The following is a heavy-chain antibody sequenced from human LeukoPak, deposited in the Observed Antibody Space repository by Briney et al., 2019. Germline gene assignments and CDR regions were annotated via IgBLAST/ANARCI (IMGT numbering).Heavy chain of an antibody. CDR1: GGSFSGYY. CDR3: ARGLGSDYVAVYFDY. CDR2: INHSGST. V-gene: IGHV4-34*01. Sequence: PSETLSLTCAVYGGSFSGYYWSWIRQPPGKGLEWIGEINHSGSTNYNPSLKSRVTISVDTSKNQFSLKLSSVTAADTAVYYCARGLGSDYVAVYFDYWGQGTLVTVSS. D-gene: IGHD4-17*01. J-gene: IGHJ4*02.